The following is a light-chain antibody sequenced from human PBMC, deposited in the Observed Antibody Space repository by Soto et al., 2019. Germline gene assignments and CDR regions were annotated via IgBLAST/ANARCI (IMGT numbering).Light chain of an antibody. Sequence: QSVLTQPASVSGSPGQSITISCTGTSSDVGSYNLVSWSQHHPGKAPKLILYEVSRRPSGVSNRFSGSKYGYTASLTISGLLAEHEADYSCSSHTNTSTLVFGTGTKFT. CDR3: SSHTNTSTLV. J-gene: IGLJ1*01. CDR1: SSDVGSYNL. CDR2: EVS. V-gene: IGLV2-14*02.